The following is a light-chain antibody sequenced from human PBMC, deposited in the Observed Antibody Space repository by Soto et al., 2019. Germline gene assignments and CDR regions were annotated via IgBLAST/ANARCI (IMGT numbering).Light chain of an antibody. CDR3: QQYYSFPRT. V-gene: IGKV1D-8*01. CDR1: QGISSS. J-gene: IGKJ1*01. Sequence: VIWMTQSPSLLSASTGDRVTISCRVSQGISSSLAWYQQKPGKAPELLIYAASTLQSGVPSRFSGSGSGTDCTLTISCLQSEDFATYYFQQYYSFPRTFGQGTKVEIK. CDR2: AAS.